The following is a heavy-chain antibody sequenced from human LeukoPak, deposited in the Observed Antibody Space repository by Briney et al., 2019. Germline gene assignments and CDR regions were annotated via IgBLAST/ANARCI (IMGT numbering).Heavy chain of an antibody. CDR3: WRVEWLLRVDAFDI. J-gene: IGHJ3*02. CDR2: ISGSGGST. CDR1: GFTFSSYA. V-gene: IGHV3-23*01. Sequence: GGSLRLSCAASGFTFSSYAMSWVRQAPGKGLEWVSAISGSGGSTYYADSVKGRFTISRDNSKNALYMQMNSLRAEDTAVYYCWRVEWLLRVDAFDIWGQGTMVTVSS. D-gene: IGHD3-3*01.